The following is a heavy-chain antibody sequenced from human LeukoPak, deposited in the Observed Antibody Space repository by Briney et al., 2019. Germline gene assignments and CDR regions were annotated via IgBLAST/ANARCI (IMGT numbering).Heavy chain of an antibody. V-gene: IGHV3-30*18. CDR1: GFTFSTYW. Sequence: PGGSLRLSCAASGFTFSTYWMHWVRQAPGKGLEWVAVISYDGSNKYYADSVKGRFTISRDNSKNTLYLQMNSLRAEDTAVYYCAKVGHIVVVTHWDYWGQGTLVTVSS. CDR3: AKVGHIVVVTHWDY. J-gene: IGHJ4*02. CDR2: ISYDGSNK. D-gene: IGHD2-21*02.